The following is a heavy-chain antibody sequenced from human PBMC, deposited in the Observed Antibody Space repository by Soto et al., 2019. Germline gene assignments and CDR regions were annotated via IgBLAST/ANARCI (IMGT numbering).Heavy chain of an antibody. Sequence: ESLKISCKGSGYSFTTYWIGWVRQMPGKGLEWMGIILPGDSDTKYSPSFQGQVTISADKSISTAYLQWSSLKASDTAMYYCARRDASAGLRNYYGMDVWGQGTTVTVSS. V-gene: IGHV5-51*01. CDR2: ILPGDSDT. CDR1: GYSFTTYW. CDR3: ARRDASAGLRNYYGMDV. J-gene: IGHJ6*02. D-gene: IGHD6-13*01.